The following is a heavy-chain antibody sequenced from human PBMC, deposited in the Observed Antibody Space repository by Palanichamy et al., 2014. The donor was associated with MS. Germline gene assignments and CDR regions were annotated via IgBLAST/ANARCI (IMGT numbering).Heavy chain of an antibody. J-gene: IGHJ4*02. CDR2: IRSKAYGGTT. Sequence: EVQLVESGGGLVQPGRPLRLSCTASGFTFGDYAMSWFRQAPGKGLEWVGFIRSKAYGGTTEYAASVKGRFISRDDSKSIAYLEMNSLKTEDTAVYYCSREFLTYCAGDCYAHFDYWGQGTLVTVSS. V-gene: IGHV3-49*03. CDR1: GFTFGDYA. D-gene: IGHD2-21*02. CDR3: SREFLTYCAGDCYAHFDY.